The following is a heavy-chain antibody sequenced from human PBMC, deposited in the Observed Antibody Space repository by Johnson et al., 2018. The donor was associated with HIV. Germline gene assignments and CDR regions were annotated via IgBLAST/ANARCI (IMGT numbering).Heavy chain of an antibody. J-gene: IGHJ3*02. CDR1: GFTFSNYP. CDR2: IYSGGST. CDR3: ARGGAFHAFDI. D-gene: IGHD3-3*02. Sequence: QVQLVESGGGVVQPGRSLRLSCAASGFTFSNYPMHWVRQAPGKGLEWVSVIYSGGSTYYADSVKGRFTISRDNSKNTLYLQMNSLRVEDTAMYFCARGGAFHAFDIWGHGTTVNVSS. V-gene: IGHV3-NL1*01.